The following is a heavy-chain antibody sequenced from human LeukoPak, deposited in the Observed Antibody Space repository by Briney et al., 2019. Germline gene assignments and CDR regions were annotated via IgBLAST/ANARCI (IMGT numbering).Heavy chain of an antibody. V-gene: IGHV3-30*03. CDR2: ISYNGNNK. J-gene: IGHJ4*02. CDR1: GFSFSSYG. Sequence: PGGSLRLSCTASGFSFSSYGMHWVRQAPGTGLEWVAVISYNGNNKYYADSLKGRFTISRDNSKNTLYLQMNSLRPEDTAVYYCGRGSVGFGELNYWGQGTLVTVSS. CDR3: GRGSVGFGELNY. D-gene: IGHD3-10*01.